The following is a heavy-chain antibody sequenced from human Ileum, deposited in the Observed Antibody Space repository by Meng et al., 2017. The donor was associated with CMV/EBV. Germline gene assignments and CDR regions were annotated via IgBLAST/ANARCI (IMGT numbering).Heavy chain of an antibody. CDR2: IYYNGNA. D-gene: IGHD3-10*01. CDR1: GYSIDSGDYP. CDR3: ARGGIFRGLDY. V-gene: IGHV4-30-4*08. Sequence: VQLKAPGQVPVTPSKALSLPCSGSGYSIDSGDYPWNWVRQPPGKGLEWIGYIYYNGNAYYNPSLKSQVTISVDTSKNQFSLRLKSVTAADSAVYFCARGGIFRGLDYWGQGTLVTVSS. J-gene: IGHJ4*02.